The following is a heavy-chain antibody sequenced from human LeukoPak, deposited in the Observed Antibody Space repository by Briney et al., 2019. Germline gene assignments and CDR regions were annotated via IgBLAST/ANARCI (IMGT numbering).Heavy chain of an antibody. J-gene: IGHJ4*02. D-gene: IGHD3-16*02. Sequence: ASVRVSCKASGYTFTSYDINWVRQATGQGLEWMGWMNPNSGNTGYAQKFQGRVTITRNTSISTAYMELSSLRSEDTAVYYCARNEGSYPFDYWGQGTLVTVSS. CDR1: GYTFTSYD. CDR3: ARNEGSYPFDY. V-gene: IGHV1-8*03. CDR2: MNPNSGNT.